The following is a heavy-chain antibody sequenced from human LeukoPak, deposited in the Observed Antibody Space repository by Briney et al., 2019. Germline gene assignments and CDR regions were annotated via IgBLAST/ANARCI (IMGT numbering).Heavy chain of an antibody. V-gene: IGHV1-46*01. CDR2: VYATGGTT. Sequence: ASVEVSCKASEDTFTYYHIHWVRQAPGQGVEWMGAVYATGGTTINTQNFQGRVTMTRDTSTGTVYMELSSLRFEDTAMYYCATEAPRSYYFDYWGQGILVTVSS. J-gene: IGHJ4*02. CDR3: ATEAPRSYYFDY. CDR1: EDTFTYYH.